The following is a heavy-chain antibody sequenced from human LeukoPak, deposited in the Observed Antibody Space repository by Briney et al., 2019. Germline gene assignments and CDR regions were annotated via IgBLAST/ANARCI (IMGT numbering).Heavy chain of an antibody. D-gene: IGHD6-19*01. CDR3: AKGVDSSGWYSYYFDY. Sequence: TGGSLRLSCAASGFTFSSYAMSWVRQAPGKGLEWVSAISGSGGTTYYADSVKGRFTISRDNSKNTLYLQMNSLRAEDTAVYYCAKGVDSSGWYSYYFDYWGQGTLVTVSS. J-gene: IGHJ4*02. V-gene: IGHV3-23*01. CDR2: ISGSGGTT. CDR1: GFTFSSYA.